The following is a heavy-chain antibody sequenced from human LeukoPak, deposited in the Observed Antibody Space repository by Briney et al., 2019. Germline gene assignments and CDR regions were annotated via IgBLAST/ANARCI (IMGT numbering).Heavy chain of an antibody. CDR1: GGSISSSSYY. CDR2: IYYSGST. V-gene: IGHV4-39*01. J-gene: IGHJ4*02. D-gene: IGHD5-18*01. CDR3: ARHAGDSYGYYFDY. Sequence: SETLSLTCTVSGGSISSSSYYWGWIRQPPGKGLEWIGSIYYSGSTYYNPSLKSRVTISVDTSKNQFSLKLSSVTAADTAVYYCARHAGDSYGYYFDYWGQGTLVTVSS.